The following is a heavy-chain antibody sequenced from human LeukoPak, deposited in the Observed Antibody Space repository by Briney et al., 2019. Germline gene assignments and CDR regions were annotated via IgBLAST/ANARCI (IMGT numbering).Heavy chain of an antibody. CDR2: IYYSGSI. V-gene: IGHV4-28*05. CDR3: ARYIVATTGNWFDP. J-gene: IGHJ5*02. Sequence: SDTLSLTCAVSGYSISSSNWWGWIRQPPGKGLEWIGYIYYSGSIYYNPSLKSRVTMSVDTSKNQFSLKLSSVTAVDTAVYYCARYIVATTGNWFDPWGQGTLVTVSS. CDR1: GYSISSSNW. D-gene: IGHD5-12*01.